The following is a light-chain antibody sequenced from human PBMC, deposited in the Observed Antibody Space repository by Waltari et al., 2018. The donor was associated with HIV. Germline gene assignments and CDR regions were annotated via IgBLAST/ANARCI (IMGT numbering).Light chain of an antibody. CDR3: QSTHSRGTYVV. CDR2: KDT. J-gene: IGLJ2*01. V-gene: IGLV3-25*03. CDR1: ALPKQY. Sequence: SYELTQPPSVSVSPGQTARITCSGDALPKQYAYWYQQKPGQAPVVVIYKDTERPSGIPERFSGASSGTTVTLTIGGVQAEDEASYYCQSTHSRGTYVVFGGGTKLTVL.